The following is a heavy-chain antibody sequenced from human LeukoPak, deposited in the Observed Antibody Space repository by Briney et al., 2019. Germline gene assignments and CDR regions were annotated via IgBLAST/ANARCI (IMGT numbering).Heavy chain of an antibody. J-gene: IGHJ4*02. Sequence: SEALSLTCTVSGGSISSYYWSWIRQPPGKGLGWIGYIYYSGSTNYNPSLKSRVTISVDTSKNQFSLKLSSVTAADTAVYYCARVFYGDYPFLDYWGQGTLVTVSS. D-gene: IGHD4-17*01. CDR2: IYYSGST. CDR3: ARVFYGDYPFLDY. V-gene: IGHV4-59*01. CDR1: GGSISSYY.